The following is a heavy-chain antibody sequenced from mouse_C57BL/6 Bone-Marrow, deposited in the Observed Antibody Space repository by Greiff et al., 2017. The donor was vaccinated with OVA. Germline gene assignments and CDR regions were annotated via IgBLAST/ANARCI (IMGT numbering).Heavy chain of an antibody. V-gene: IGHV1-72*01. Sequence: QVHVKQPGAELVKPGASVKLSCKASGYTFTSYWMHWVQQRPGRGLEWIGSIDPKSGGSTYNEKFTSKATLTVSKPSSTLYMPLSILTFEDSAVYYYARNGYDSSSYFDYWGQGTTLTVSS. D-gene: IGHD1-1*01. CDR3: ARNGYDSSSYFDY. CDR1: GYTFTSYW. CDR2: IDPKSGGS. J-gene: IGHJ2*01.